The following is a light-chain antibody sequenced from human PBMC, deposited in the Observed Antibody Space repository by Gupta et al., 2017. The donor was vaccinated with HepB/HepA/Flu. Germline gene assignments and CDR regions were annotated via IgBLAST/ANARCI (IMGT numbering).Light chain of an antibody. Sequence: QSALPQPRPVSGPHGQSVTIPCTGTSSDVGGNNYVSWSQQHPGEAPKSMIYDVTKRPSGVPDRYSGSKSGNTAFLSIAELHAEDEADYYCCANAGIGSEGVFGTGTRVTVL. CDR2: DVT. CDR1: SSDVGGNNY. V-gene: IGLV2-11*01. CDR3: CANAGIGSEGV. J-gene: IGLJ1*01.